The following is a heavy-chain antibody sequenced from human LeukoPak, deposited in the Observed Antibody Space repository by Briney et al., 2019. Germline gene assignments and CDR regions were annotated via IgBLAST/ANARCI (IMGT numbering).Heavy chain of an antibody. CDR2: IKQDGSEK. V-gene: IGHV3-7*01. D-gene: IGHD6-13*01. CDR3: TRYIIAPPTYFDY. J-gene: IGHJ4*02. CDR1: GFTFSSYW. Sequence: PGGSLRLSCAAFGFTFSSYWMRWVRQAPGKGLEGVANIKQDGSEKHYVDSVKGRFTISRDNAKNSLYLQMNSLRAEDKAVYYCTRYIIAPPTYFDYWGQGTLVTVSS.